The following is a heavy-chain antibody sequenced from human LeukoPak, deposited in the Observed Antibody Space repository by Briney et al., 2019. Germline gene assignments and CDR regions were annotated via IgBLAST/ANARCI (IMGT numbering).Heavy chain of an antibody. CDR2: ITTSTSVT. CDR1: GFTFSTYQ. V-gene: IGHV3-48*04. Sequence: GGSLRLSCAASGFTFSTYQMDWVRQAPGKGLEWVSFITTSTSVTQYADSVKGRFTISRDNAKNSLYLQMNSLRAEDTAVYYCARGPSRGWFGEGGYFDYWGQGTLVTVSS. J-gene: IGHJ4*02. CDR3: ARGPSRGWFGEGGYFDY. D-gene: IGHD3-10*01.